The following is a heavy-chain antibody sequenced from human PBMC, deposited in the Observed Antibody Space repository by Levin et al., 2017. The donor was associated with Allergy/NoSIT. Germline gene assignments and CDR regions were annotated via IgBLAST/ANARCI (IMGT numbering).Heavy chain of an antibody. J-gene: IGHJ4*02. CDR2: IYWDDDK. V-gene: IGHV2-5*02. CDR1: GFSLSTSGVG. CDR3: AHASRIAARPASLWEYGSGSYYHFDY. Sequence: VSGPTLVKPTQTLTLTCTFSGFSLSTSGVGVGWIRQPPGKALEWLALIYWDDDKRYSPSLKSRLTITKDTSKNQVVLTMTNMDPVDTATYYCAHASRIAARPASLWEYGSGSYYHFDYWGQGTLVTVSS. D-gene: IGHD3-10*01.